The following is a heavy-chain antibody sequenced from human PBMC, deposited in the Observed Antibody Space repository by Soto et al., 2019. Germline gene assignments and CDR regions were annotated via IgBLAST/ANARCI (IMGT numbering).Heavy chain of an antibody. Sequence: PSETLSLTCTVSGGSISSYYWSWIRQSPGKGLEWIGYIYYSGSTNYNPSLKSRVTISVDTSKNQFSLKLSSVTAADTAVYYCAGHIFDYSHWFDPWRQGPPANVSS. D-gene: IGHD2-15*01. V-gene: IGHV4-59*08. CDR1: GGSISSYY. J-gene: IGHJ5*02. CDR2: IYYSGST. CDR3: AGHIFDYSHWFDP.